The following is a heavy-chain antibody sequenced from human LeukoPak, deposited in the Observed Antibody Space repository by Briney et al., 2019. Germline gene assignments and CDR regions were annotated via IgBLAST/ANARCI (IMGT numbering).Heavy chain of an antibody. Sequence: PGGSLRLSCAASGFTFSSYSMGWVRQAPGKELEWVSTISGSGDTTYYADSVRGRFTISRDNSMNTLYLQMNSLRAEDTAEYYCAKGHSTWTYYLDFWGQGTLVTVSS. CDR1: GFTFSSYS. CDR2: ISGSGDTT. V-gene: IGHV3-23*01. J-gene: IGHJ4*02. D-gene: IGHD6-13*01. CDR3: AKGHSTWTYYLDF.